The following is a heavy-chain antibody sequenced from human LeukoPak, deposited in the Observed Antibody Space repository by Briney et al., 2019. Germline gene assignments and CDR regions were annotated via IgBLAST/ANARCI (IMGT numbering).Heavy chain of an antibody. CDR3: ARRLLHSQNYFVP. CDR2: IFPGDSDT. D-gene: IGHD1-7*01. CDR1: GDRFTSYW. Sequence: GESLKISCRASGDRFTSYWVAWVRQKPGKGLEWMGIIFPGDSDTRYSPSFEGQVSISVDRSTTTAYLHWSSLKASDTAIYYCARRLLHSQNYFVPWGQGTLVTVSP. V-gene: IGHV5-51*01. J-gene: IGHJ5*02.